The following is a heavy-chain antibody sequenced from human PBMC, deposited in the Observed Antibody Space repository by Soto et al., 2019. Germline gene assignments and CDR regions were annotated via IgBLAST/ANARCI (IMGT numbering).Heavy chain of an antibody. V-gene: IGHV4-59*08. CDR2: IYYSGST. CDR3: ARHGLDCSSGWGLDY. D-gene: IGHD6-19*01. Sequence: SETLALTCTVAGSSSSSHYWSWHRQPPGKGLEWIGYIYYSGSTNYNPSLKSRVTISVDTSKNQFSLKLSSVTAADTAVYYCARHGLDCSSGWGLDYWGQGTLVTVSS. CDR1: GSSSSSHY. J-gene: IGHJ4*02.